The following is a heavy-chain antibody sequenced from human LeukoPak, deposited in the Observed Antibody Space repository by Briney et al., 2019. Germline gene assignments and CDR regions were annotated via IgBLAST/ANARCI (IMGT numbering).Heavy chain of an antibody. Sequence: PSETLSLTCTVSGGSISSSSYYWGWIRQPPGKGLEWIGSIYYSGSTYYNPSLKSRVTISVDTSKNQFSLKLSSVTAADTAVYYCASLVGATRVDYWGQGTLVTVSS. CDR1: GGSISSSSYY. CDR3: ASLVGATRVDY. J-gene: IGHJ4*02. CDR2: IYYSGST. D-gene: IGHD1-26*01. V-gene: IGHV4-39*07.